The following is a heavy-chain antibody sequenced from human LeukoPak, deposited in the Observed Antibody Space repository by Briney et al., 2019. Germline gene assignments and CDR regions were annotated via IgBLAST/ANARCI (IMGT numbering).Heavy chain of an antibody. Sequence: SETLSLTRTVSGGSVSSYYWSWIRQPPRKGLEWSGYIYYSGSTNYNPSLKSRVTISVDTSKNQFSLKLSSVTAADTAVYYCARGLMVRGVLAYFDYWGQGTLVTVSS. J-gene: IGHJ4*02. CDR2: IYYSGST. CDR3: ARGLMVRGVLAYFDY. D-gene: IGHD3-10*01. CDR1: GGSVSSYY. V-gene: IGHV4-59*02.